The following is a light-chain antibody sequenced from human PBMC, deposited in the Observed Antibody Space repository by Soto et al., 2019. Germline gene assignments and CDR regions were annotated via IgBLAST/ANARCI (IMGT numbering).Light chain of an antibody. V-gene: IGKV1-33*01. CDR3: QQYSHLIT. CDR2: DAS. J-gene: IGKJ5*01. CDR1: QDISNY. Sequence: PSSLSASVGDRVTITCQASQDISNYLNWYQQKLGKAPKLLIYDASNLETGVPSRFSGSGSGTDFTFTISSLQPEDIATYYCQQYSHLITFGQGTRLEIK.